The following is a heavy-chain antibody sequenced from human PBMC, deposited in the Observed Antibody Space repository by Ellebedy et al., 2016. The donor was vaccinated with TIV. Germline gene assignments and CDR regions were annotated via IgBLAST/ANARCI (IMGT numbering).Heavy chain of an antibody. V-gene: IGHV3-9*03. CDR1: GFTLEDYA. D-gene: IGHD5-18*01. J-gene: IGHJ5*01. CDR2: ISWNSGSI. CDR3: AKGRGYNYGPFDY. Sequence: LSLTCAASGFTLEDYAMHWVRQAPGKGLEWVSGISWNSGSIGYADSVKGRFTISRDNAKNSLYLQMTSLRAEDMALYYCAKGRGYNYGPFDYWGHGTLVTVSS.